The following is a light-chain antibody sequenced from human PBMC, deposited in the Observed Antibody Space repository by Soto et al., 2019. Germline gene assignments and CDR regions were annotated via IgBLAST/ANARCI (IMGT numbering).Light chain of an antibody. J-gene: IGLJ1*01. CDR3: CSYTSTSTHV. V-gene: IGLV2-14*01. CDR1: SSDVGGYNY. Sequence: QSVLTQPASVSGSPAQSIAISCTGTSSDVGGYNYVSWCQHHPGKAPELTIYQISYRPSGVSNHFSGSKSGNTASLTISELQPDDEADYYCCSYTSTSTHVFGTGTKVTAL. CDR2: QIS.